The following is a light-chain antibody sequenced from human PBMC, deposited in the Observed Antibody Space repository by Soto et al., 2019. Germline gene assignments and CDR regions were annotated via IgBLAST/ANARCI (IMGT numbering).Light chain of an antibody. J-gene: IGLJ1*01. V-gene: IGLV2-14*01. CDR1: RSDVGGYNY. Sequence: QSVQTQPASVSGSPGQSIAISCTGTRSDVGGYNYVSWYQQHPGKAPKLMIYDVSNRPSGVSNRFSGSKSGNTASLTISGLQAEDEADYYCSSYTSSSTPYVFGTGTKVTVL. CDR3: SSYTSSSTPYV. CDR2: DVS.